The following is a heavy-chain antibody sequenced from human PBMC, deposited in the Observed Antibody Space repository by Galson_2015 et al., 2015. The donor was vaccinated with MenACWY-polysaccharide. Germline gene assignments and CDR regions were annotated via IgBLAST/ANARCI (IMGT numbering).Heavy chain of an antibody. CDR1: GFSLGAWY. Sequence: GSLRLSCAASGFSLGAWYMSWIRQAPGKGLEWLSYISKSGDSIYYGDSVKGRFAISRDNAKNSLYLQLNSLEVEDTAIYYCARGHYGLDVWGQGTTVTVSS. CDR3: ARGHYGLDV. J-gene: IGHJ6*02. CDR2: ISKSGDSI. V-gene: IGHV3-11*01.